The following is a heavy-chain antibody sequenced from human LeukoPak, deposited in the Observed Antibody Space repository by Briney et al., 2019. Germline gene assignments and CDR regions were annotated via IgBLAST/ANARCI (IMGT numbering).Heavy chain of an antibody. D-gene: IGHD3-22*01. CDR2: IIPILGIA. J-gene: IGHJ3*02. Sequence: SVKVSCKASGGTFSSYAISWVRQAPGQGLEWMGRIIPILGIANYAQKLQGRVTMTTDTSTSTAYMELRSLRSDDTAVYYCARAGVTMIVVVIDDAFDIWGQGTMVTVSS. V-gene: IGHV1-69*04. CDR1: GGTFSSYA. CDR3: ARAGVTMIVVVIDDAFDI.